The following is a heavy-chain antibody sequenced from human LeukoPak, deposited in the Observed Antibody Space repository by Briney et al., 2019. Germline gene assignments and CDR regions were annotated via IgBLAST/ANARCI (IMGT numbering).Heavy chain of an antibody. J-gene: IGHJ4*02. Sequence: SETLSLTCTVSGDSMKSYYWTWIRQTPGKGLEWIGHIYYSGNINYNPSLKSRLTISLDTSKSQFSLKLSSVTAADTAVYYCARGGYSYVNYFDYWGQGTLVTVSS. CDR3: ARGGYSYVNYFDY. CDR2: IYYSGNI. CDR1: GDSMKSYY. D-gene: IGHD5-18*01. V-gene: IGHV4-59*01.